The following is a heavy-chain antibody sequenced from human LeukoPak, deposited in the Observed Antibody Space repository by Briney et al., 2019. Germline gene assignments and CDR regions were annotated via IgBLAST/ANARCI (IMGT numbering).Heavy chain of an antibody. Sequence: GGSLRLSCAASGFTFTGYAMSWVRQAPGKGLEWVSSVSGRGDGTYYADSVKGRFTISRDNSKKTLDLHMDSLRAEDTAVYYCAKERLGWNYGGYAVEYWGQGTMVAVSS. CDR2: VSGRGDGT. CDR3: AKERLGWNYGGYAVEY. V-gene: IGHV3-23*01. CDR1: GFTFTGYA. D-gene: IGHD1-7*01. J-gene: IGHJ4*02.